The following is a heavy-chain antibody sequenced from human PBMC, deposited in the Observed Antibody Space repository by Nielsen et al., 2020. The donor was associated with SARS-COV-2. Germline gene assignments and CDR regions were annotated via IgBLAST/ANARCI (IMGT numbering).Heavy chain of an antibody. J-gene: IGHJ4*02. Sequence: GESLKISCKGSGYSFTSYWIGWVRQMPGKGLEWMVIIYPGDSDTRYSPSFPGQVTISADKSNSTAYLQWSSLKASDTAMYYCARLMGDFWSGYYDYWGQGTLVTVSS. CDR3: ARLMGDFWSGYYDY. CDR2: IYPGDSDT. CDR1: GYSFTSYW. V-gene: IGHV5-51*01. D-gene: IGHD3-3*01.